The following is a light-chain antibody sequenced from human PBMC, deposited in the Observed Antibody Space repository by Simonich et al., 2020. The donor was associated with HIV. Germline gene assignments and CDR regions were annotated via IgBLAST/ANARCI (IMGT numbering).Light chain of an antibody. Sequence: DIQMTQSPSTLSASVGDRVSITCRASQSISSWLAWYQQKPGEAPKLLIYKASSLQSGVPSTCSGSGSGTEFTLTISSLQPDDFATYYCQQFNSFPLTFGQGTRLDIK. V-gene: IGKV1-5*03. CDR3: QQFNSFPLT. CDR1: QSISSW. CDR2: KAS. J-gene: IGKJ5*01.